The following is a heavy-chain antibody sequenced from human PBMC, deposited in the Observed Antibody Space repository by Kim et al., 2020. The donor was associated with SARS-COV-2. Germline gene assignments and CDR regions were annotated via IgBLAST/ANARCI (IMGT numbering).Heavy chain of an antibody. V-gene: IGHV3-43*01. D-gene: IGHD4-17*01. CDR3: AKATYSGDYYYFDY. Sequence: GGSLRLSCAASGFTFEDYTMHWVRQAPGKGLEWVSLISWDGGSTYYADSVKGRFTISRDNSKNSLYLQMNSLRTEDTALYYCAKATYSGDYYYFDYWGQGTLVTVSS. J-gene: IGHJ4*02. CDR2: ISWDGGST. CDR1: GFTFEDYT.